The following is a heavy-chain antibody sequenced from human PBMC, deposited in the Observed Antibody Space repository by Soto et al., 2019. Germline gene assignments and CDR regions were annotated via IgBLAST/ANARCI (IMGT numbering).Heavy chain of an antibody. CDR1: GFTFSSYG. CDR3: ARGVRGGQLWDYFDY. D-gene: IGHD2-15*01. V-gene: IGHV3-33*01. J-gene: IGHJ4*02. CDR2: IWYDGSNK. Sequence: GGSLRLSCAASGFTFSSYGMHWVRQAPGKGLEWVAVIWYDGSNKYYADSVKGRFTISRDNSKNTLYLQMNSLRAEDTAVYYCARGVRGGQLWDYFDYWGQGTLVTVSS.